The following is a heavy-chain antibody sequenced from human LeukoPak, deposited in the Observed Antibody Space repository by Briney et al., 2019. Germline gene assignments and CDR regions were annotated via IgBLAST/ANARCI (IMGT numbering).Heavy chain of an antibody. CDR1: GGSISNNY. V-gene: IGHV4-59*12. CDR3: ARAHSIASYYYGVDV. CDR2: FYNSGST. J-gene: IGHJ6*02. D-gene: IGHD2/OR15-2a*01. Sequence: PSETLSLTCTVSGGSISNNYWTWIRQPPGKGLEWIGYFYNSGSTNYNPSLKSRVTISVDTSKNQFSLKLTSVTAADTAVYYCARAHSIASYYYGVDVWGQGTTVTVSS.